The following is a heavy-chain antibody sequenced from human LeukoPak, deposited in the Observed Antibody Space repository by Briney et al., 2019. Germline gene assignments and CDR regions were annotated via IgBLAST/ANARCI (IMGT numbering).Heavy chain of an antibody. CDR1: GYSISSGYD. Sequence: SETLSLTCTVSGYSISSGYDWGWIRQPPGKGLEWIGSMYRSGSTNYNPSLKSRVTISVDTSKNQFFLKLSSVTAADTAVYYCAREYGCSGGSCYVYGYWGQGTLVTVSS. CDR2: MYRSGST. J-gene: IGHJ4*02. V-gene: IGHV4-38-2*02. D-gene: IGHD2-15*01. CDR3: AREYGCSGGSCYVYGY.